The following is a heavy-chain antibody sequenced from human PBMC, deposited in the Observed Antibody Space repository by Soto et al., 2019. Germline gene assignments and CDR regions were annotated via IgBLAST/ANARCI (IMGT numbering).Heavy chain of an antibody. CDR1: GFTFGDYA. J-gene: IGHJ5*02. D-gene: IGHD2-2*01. V-gene: IGHV3-49*03. Sequence: GGSLRLSCTASGFTFGDYAMSWFRQAPGKGLERVGFIRSKAYGGTTEYAASVKGRFTISRDDSKSIAYLQMNSLKTEDTAVYYCTRDIVVVPAAGPNWFDPWGQGTLVTVSS. CDR2: IRSKAYGGTT. CDR3: TRDIVVVPAAGPNWFDP.